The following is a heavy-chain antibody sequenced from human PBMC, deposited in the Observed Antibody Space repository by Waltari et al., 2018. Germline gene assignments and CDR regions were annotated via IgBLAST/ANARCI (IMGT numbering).Heavy chain of an antibody. CDR3: ARAPGYNWNGAFDI. Sequence: QVQLVQSGAEVKKPGSSVKVSCKASGGTFSSYAISWVRQAPGQGLEWMGGIIPIFGTANDEQKVQGRGTITADESTRTAYMELSSLRSEDTAVYYCARAPGYNWNGAFDIWGQGTMVTVSS. CDR1: GGTFSSYA. J-gene: IGHJ3*02. D-gene: IGHD1-20*01. CDR2: IIPIFGTA. V-gene: IGHV1-69*01.